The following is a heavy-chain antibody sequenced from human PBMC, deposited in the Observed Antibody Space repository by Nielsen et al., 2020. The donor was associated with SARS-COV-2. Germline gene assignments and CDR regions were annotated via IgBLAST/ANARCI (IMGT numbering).Heavy chain of an antibody. CDR3: AREPIGVTICGVVSYYYYGMDV. D-gene: IGHD3-3*01. Sequence: SVKVSCKASGGTFSSYAISWVRQAPGQGLEWMGGIIPIFGTANYAQKFQGRVTITADKSTSTAYMELSSLRSEDTAVYYCAREPIGVTICGVVSYYYYGMDVWGQGTTVTVSS. J-gene: IGHJ6*02. V-gene: IGHV1-69*06. CDR2: IIPIFGTA. CDR1: GGTFSSYA.